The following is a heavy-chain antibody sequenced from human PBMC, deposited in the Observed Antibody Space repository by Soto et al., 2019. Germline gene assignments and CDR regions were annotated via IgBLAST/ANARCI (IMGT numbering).Heavy chain of an antibody. J-gene: IGHJ5*02. Sequence: GGSLRPSCSASGFTFSTYAMHCVRQAPGKGLEYIAGITSNGRTTSYKDSVKGRFIISRDNSESTLYLQMSSLRFDDTAVYFCVKDHIATAGIGLYNWFEPWGQGTRVTVSS. CDR2: ITSNGRTT. D-gene: IGHD6-13*01. CDR1: GFTFSTYA. V-gene: IGHV3-64D*06. CDR3: VKDHIATAGIGLYNWFEP.